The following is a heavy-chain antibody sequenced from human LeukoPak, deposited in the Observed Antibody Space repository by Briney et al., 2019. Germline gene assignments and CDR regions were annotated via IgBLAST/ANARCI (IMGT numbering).Heavy chain of an antibody. CDR2: LYFTGST. D-gene: IGHD3-3*01. V-gene: IGHV4-39*01. Sequence: PSETLSLTCTVSGDSLNSRNYYWGWIRQPPGKGLEWIGGLYFTGSTYYHPSLKSRVTISLDTAKKQFSLKLISVTGADTAVYYCARSLQGIWSGYEAPRSPFDQWGRGTLVTVTS. CDR1: GDSLNSRNYY. CDR3: ARSLQGIWSGYEAPRSPFDQ. J-gene: IGHJ4*02.